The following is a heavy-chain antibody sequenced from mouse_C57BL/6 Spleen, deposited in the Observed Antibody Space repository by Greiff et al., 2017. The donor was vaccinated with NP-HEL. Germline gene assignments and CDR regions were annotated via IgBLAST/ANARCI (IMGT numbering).Heavy chain of an antibody. J-gene: IGHJ4*01. CDR1: GFTFSSYA. V-gene: IGHV5-4*01. Sequence: EVMLVESGGGLVKPGGSLKLSCAASGFTFSSYAMSWVRQTPEKRLEWVATISDGGSYTYYPDNVKGRFTISRDNAKNNLYLQMSQLKSEDTAMYYCARDKGNYDAMDYWGQGTSVTVSS. CDR2: ISDGGSYT. D-gene: IGHD2-1*01. CDR3: ARDKGNYDAMDY.